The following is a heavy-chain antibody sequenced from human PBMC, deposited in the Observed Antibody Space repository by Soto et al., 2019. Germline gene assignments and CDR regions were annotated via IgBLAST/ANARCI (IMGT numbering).Heavy chain of an antibody. J-gene: IGHJ5*02. CDR2: ISGNGDNT. CDR3: ARSEGAAGIVCFDP. D-gene: IGHD6-13*01. V-gene: IGHV3-23*01. Sequence: EVQLLESGGGLGQPGGSLRLSCAASGFSFSNYAMTWVRQAPGKGLEWVSGISGNGDNTHYADSVKGRFTISRDNSQNTVFLQMISLRVDDTAQYYCARSEGAAGIVCFDPWGQGTPVTVSS. CDR1: GFSFSNYA.